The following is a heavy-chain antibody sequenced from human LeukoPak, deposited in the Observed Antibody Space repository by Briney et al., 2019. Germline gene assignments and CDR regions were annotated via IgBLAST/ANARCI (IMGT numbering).Heavy chain of an antibody. J-gene: IGHJ4*02. CDR1: GCTFNNYA. Sequence: GGSLRLSCAASGCTFNNYAMNWVRQAPGKGLEWVSSISGGGETTYYADSAKGRFTISRDNSQNTLYLQMNSLRAEDTAVHYCARDYADYVGYFFFDYWGQGTLVTVSS. D-gene: IGHD4-17*01. V-gene: IGHV3-23*01. CDR2: ISGGGETT. CDR3: ARDYADYVGYFFFDY.